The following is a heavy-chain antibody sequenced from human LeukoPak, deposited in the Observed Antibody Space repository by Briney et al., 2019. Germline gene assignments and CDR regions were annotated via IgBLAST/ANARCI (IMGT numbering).Heavy chain of an antibody. V-gene: IGHV3-33*06. CDR1: GFTFSNYV. Sequence: SGGSLRLSCVGSGFTFSNYVMHWVHQAPGKGLEWVALIWDDGSRKYYGDSVQGRFTITRDNSKSTMSLEMNSLRDEDTAVYYCAKEVAKGAGAYDVWGQGTIITVSS. CDR2: IWDDGSRK. J-gene: IGHJ3*01. CDR3: AKEVAKGAGAYDV.